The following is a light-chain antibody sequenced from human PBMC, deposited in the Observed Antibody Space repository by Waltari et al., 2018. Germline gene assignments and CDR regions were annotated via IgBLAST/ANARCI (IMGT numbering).Light chain of an antibody. CDR1: SSDVGSYNR. CDR2: EVS. V-gene: IGLV2-18*02. CDR3: SSYTSSSTWV. Sequence: QSALTQPPSVSGSPGQSVTISCTGTSSDVGSYNRVSWYQQPPDTAPKLIIYEVSDRPSGVPERFSGSKSANTAFLTISGLQAEDEADYFCSSYTSSSTWVFGTGTKVTVL. J-gene: IGLJ1*01.